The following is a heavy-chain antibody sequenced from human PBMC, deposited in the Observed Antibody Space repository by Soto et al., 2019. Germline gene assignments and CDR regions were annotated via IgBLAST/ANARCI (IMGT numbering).Heavy chain of an antibody. J-gene: IGHJ6*02. D-gene: IGHD2-21*02. CDR3: AREDDGGDSLDV. V-gene: IGHV4-30-4*08. Sequence: QVQLQQSGPGLVKPSQTLSLTCTVSGDSISSDYYHWTWIRQSPGKGLEWSGYIHHSGSILYNPSLKSRVTISVDTSKNQFSLPLTSVTAADTAVYFCAREDDGGDSLDVWGQGTTVTVSS. CDR2: IHHSGSI. CDR1: GDSISSDYYH.